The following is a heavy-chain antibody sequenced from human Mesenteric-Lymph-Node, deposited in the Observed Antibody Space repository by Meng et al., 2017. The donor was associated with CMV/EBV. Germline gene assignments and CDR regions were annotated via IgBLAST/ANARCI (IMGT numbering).Heavy chain of an antibody. CDR2: IWYDGTLK. Sequence: GESLKISCAASGFTFSSYVMHWVRQAPGKGLEWAALIWYDGTLKYYTDSVEGRFTISRDNSKSTLYLQMNSLRVEDTAVYSCAKEDNAFDIWGQGTVVTVSS. V-gene: IGHV3-30*02. J-gene: IGHJ3*02. CDR3: AKEDNAFDI. CDR1: GFTFSSYV.